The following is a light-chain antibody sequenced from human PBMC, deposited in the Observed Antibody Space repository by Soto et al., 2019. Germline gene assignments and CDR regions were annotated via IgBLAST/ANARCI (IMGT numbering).Light chain of an antibody. CDR3: AAWDASLNAWA. J-gene: IGLJ3*02. CDR1: SSNIGRNT. V-gene: IGLV1-44*01. Sequence: QAVVTQPPSVSGTPGQRVTISCSGSSSNIGRNTVKWYRQLPGTAPKLLIGSSDQRPSGVPDRFSGSQSGTSASLAISGLQSEDEADYICAAWDASLNAWAFGGGTKLTVL. CDR2: SSD.